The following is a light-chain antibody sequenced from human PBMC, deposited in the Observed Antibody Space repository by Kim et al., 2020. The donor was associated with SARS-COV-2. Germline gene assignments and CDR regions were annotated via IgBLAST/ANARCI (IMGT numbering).Light chain of an antibody. V-gene: IGLV1-40*01. CDR3: QSYDSSLSGSV. Sequence: QRVTISGTGSSSNIGAGYDVHWYQQLPGTAPKLLIYGNSNRPSGVPDRFSGSKSGTSVSLAITGLQAEDEADYYCQSYDSSLSGSVFGGGTQLTVL. J-gene: IGLJ3*02. CDR1: SSNIGAGYD. CDR2: GNS.